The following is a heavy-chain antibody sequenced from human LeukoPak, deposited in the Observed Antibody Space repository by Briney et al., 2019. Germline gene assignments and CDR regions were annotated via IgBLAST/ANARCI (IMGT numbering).Heavy chain of an antibody. CDR1: GFTFSTYA. V-gene: IGHV3-30*04. Sequence: PAGGSLRLSCVASGFTFSTYAMHWVRQAPGKGLEWVAAISYDGSNKNYADSVKGRFTISRDNSKNTLYLQMNSLRAEDTAVYYRARGVRIAVAGYIDYWGQGTLVTDSS. CDR2: ISYDGSNK. J-gene: IGHJ4*02. D-gene: IGHD6-19*01. CDR3: ARGVRIAVAGYIDY.